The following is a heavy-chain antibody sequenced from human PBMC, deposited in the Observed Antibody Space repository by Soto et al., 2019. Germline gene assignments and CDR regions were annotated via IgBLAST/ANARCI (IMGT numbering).Heavy chain of an antibody. CDR3: ARGGEVLRFLEWLPYYYYGMDV. V-gene: IGHV1-69*06. D-gene: IGHD3-3*01. CDR1: GGTFSSYA. CDR2: IIPIFGTA. J-gene: IGHJ6*02. Sequence: SVKVSCKASGGTFSSYAISWVRQAPGQGLEWMGGIIPIFGTANYAQKFQGRVTITADKSTSTAYMELSSLRSEDTAVYHCARGGEVLRFLEWLPYYYYGMDVWGQGTTVTV.